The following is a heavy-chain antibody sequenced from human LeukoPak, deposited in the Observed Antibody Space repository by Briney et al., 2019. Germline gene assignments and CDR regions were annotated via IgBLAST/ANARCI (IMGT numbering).Heavy chain of an antibody. CDR1: GFAVSSNY. CDR3: ARDHGRGYCSSTSCYPGVDY. CDR2: IYSGDNT. V-gene: IGHV3-53*01. D-gene: IGHD2-2*01. J-gene: IGHJ4*02. Sequence: GGSLRLSCAASGFAVSSNYMSWVRQAPGKGLEWVSVIYSGDNTYYPDSVKGRFTISRDNSKNTLNLQMNSLRAEDTAVYYCARDHGRGYCSSTSCYPGVDYWGQGTLVTVSS.